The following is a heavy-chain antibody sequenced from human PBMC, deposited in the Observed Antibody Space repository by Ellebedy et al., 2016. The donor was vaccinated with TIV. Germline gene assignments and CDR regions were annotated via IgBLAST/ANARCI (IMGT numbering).Heavy chain of an antibody. V-gene: IGHV3-74*01. CDR1: GFTFSSYW. CDR2: INSDGRST. CDR3: ARDFDTAPMKTIFDY. D-gene: IGHD5-18*01. J-gene: IGHJ4*01. Sequence: GESLKISCAASGFTFSSYWMHWVRQAPGKGLVWVSRINSDGRSTTYADSVKGRFTISRDNAKNSLYLQMNNLRAEDTAVYYCARDFDTAPMKTIFDYWGHGTLVTVSS.